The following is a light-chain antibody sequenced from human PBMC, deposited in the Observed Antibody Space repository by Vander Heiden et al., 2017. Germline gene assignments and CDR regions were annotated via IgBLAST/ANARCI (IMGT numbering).Light chain of an antibody. J-gene: IGKJ4*01. CDR2: DAS. V-gene: IGKV3-15*01. CDR1: QSISNN. CDR3: QQYNNWPLT. Sequence: EIVMTQSPATLSVSPGERATLSGRARQSISNNLAWHQQKPGQAPRLLVYDASTRATGIPARFSGSGSGTEFTLSISSLQSEDFAVYYCQQYNNWPLTFGGGTKVEIK.